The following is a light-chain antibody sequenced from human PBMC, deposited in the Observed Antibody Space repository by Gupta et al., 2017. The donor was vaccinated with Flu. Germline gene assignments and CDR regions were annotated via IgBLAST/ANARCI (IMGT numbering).Light chain of an antibody. CDR1: DNVKTD. CDR2: AAS. Sequence: PSSLSASVGDRVTITCRASDNVKTDLGWFQQRPGKAPKRLIYAASTLQTGVPSRFSGSGSGTEFSLTISGLQPEDFASYYCLQHSLYPWTFGQGTKVEMK. V-gene: IGKV1-17*01. J-gene: IGKJ1*01. CDR3: LQHSLYPWT.